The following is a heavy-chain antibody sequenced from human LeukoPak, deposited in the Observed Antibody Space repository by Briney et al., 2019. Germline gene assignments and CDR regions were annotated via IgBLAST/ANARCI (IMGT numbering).Heavy chain of an antibody. D-gene: IGHD3-22*01. CDR3: ARADYYDSSGYNDY. CDR1: GSTFSTYA. Sequence: GGSLRLSCAASGSTFSTYAMSWVRQAPGKGLDWVSGISGSGGSTYYADSVKCRFTISRDNSKNTLYLQMNSLRAEDTAVYYCARADYYDSSGYNDYWGQGTLVTVSS. J-gene: IGHJ4*02. CDR2: ISGSGGST. V-gene: IGHV3-23*01.